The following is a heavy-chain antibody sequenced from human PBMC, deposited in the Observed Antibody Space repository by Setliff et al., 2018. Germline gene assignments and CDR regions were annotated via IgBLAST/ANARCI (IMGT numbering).Heavy chain of an antibody. J-gene: IGHJ4*02. CDR3: AGVDVLTASPF. Sequence: ASVKVSCKASGYTFTGYSIHWVRQAPGQGLEWMGWITPNSGGTNYAQKFKGRVTMTRDTSITTVHMELRRLTSDDTAIYYCAGVDVLTASPFWGQGTLVTVSS. CDR1: GYTFTGYS. D-gene: IGHD3-9*01. V-gene: IGHV1-2*02. CDR2: ITPNSGGT.